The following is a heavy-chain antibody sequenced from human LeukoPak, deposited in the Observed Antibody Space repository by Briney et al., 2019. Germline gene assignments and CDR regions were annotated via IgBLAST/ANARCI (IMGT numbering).Heavy chain of an antibody. D-gene: IGHD6-13*01. V-gene: IGHV3-48*01. J-gene: IGHJ4*02. Sequence: PGGSLRLSCAASGFTFSSYSMNWVRQAPGKGLEWVSYISSSSSTIYYADSVKGRFTISRDNAKNSLYLQMNSLRAEDTAVYYCARDSSGSSAYWGQGTLVTVSS. CDR1: GFTFSSYS. CDR3: ARDSSGSSAY. CDR2: ISSSSSTI.